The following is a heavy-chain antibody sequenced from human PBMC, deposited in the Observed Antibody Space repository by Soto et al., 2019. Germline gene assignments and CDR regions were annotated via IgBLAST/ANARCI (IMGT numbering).Heavy chain of an antibody. Sequence: QVQLVQSGAEVKKPGASVKVSCKASGYTFTSYAMHWVRQAPGQRLEWMGWINAGNGNTKYSQKLQGRVTITRDTSASTAYMELSSLRSEDTAVYYCARGGIAAAGTTVVYYYYGMDVWGQGTTVTVSS. V-gene: IGHV1-3*01. CDR2: INAGNGNT. CDR3: ARGGIAAAGTTVVYYYYGMDV. D-gene: IGHD6-13*01. CDR1: GYTFTSYA. J-gene: IGHJ6*02.